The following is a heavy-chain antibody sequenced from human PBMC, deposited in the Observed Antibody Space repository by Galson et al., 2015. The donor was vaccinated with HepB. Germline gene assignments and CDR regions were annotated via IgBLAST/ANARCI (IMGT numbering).Heavy chain of an antibody. CDR3: AKKAANWGSREAAFDV. D-gene: IGHD7-27*01. CDR1: GFTFSTYA. V-gene: IGHV3-23*01. J-gene: IGHJ3*01. CDR2: ISGTGGLT. Sequence: SLRLSCAASGFTFSTYAMSWVRQAPGRGLEWVAGISGTGGLTYYADSVKGRFTISRDNSKNTIYLQMSRLGVEDTAVFFCAKKAANWGSREAAFDVWGLGTMVTVSS.